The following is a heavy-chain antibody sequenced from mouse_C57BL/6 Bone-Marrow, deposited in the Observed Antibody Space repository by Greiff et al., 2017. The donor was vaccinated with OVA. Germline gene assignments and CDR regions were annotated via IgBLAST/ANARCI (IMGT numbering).Heavy chain of an antibody. J-gene: IGHJ2*01. Sequence: EVKLVESGGDLVKPGGSLKLSCAASGFTFSSYGMSWVRQTPDKRLEWVATISSGGSYTYYPDSVKGRFTISRDNAKNTLYLQMSSLKSEDTAMYYCARSYDGSSLDDWGQGTTLTVSS. V-gene: IGHV5-6*01. CDR2: ISSGGSYT. CDR3: ARSYDGSSLDD. D-gene: IGHD1-1*01. CDR1: GFTFSSYG.